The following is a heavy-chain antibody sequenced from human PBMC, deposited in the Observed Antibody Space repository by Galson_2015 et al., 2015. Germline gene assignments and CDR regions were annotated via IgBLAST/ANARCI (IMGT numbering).Heavy chain of an antibody. CDR2: TYYRSKWYI. Sequence: CAISGDSVSSNSVIWHWIRQSPSRGLEWLGRTYYRSKWYIDYAASVNSRITINPDTSKNQFSLQLNSVTPENTAGYYCVKALAGTYGIFQYWGQGTLVTVSS. CDR3: VKALAGTYGIFQY. CDR1: GDSVSSNSVI. V-gene: IGHV6-1*01. J-gene: IGHJ4*02. D-gene: IGHD1-26*01.